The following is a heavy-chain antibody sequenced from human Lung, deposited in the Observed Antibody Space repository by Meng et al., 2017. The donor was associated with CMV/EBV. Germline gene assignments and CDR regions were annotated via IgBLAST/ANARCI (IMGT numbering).Heavy chain of an antibody. J-gene: IGHJ4*02. CDR3: ARDWTGFYFDY. V-gene: IGHV4-59*01. D-gene: IGHD3/OR15-3a*01. CDR2: ISYTGST. Sequence: SXTXSLXCTVSGGSISSSDWSWIRQPPGKGLEWIGYISYTGSTNYNPSLKSRVTISLDTSKNQFSLRLYSVTAADTALYYCARDWTGFYFDYWGQGT. CDR1: GGSISSSD.